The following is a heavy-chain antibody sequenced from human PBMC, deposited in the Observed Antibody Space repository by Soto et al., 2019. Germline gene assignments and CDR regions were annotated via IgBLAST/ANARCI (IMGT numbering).Heavy chain of an antibody. CDR3: ARGPRIAALSEYYYGMDV. J-gene: IGHJ6*02. Sequence: SVKVSCKASGGTFSSYAISWVRQAPGQGLEWMGGIIPIFGTANYAQKFQGRVTITADESTSTAYMELSSLRSEDTAVYYCARGPRIAALSEYYYGMDVWGQGTTVTVSS. CDR1: GGTFSSYA. V-gene: IGHV1-69*13. D-gene: IGHD6-6*01. CDR2: IIPIFGTA.